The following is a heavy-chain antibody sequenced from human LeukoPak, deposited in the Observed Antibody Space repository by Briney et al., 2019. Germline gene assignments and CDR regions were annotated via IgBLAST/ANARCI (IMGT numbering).Heavy chain of an antibody. CDR2: LYYGENS. Sequence: GSLRLSCAASGFTFSDYYMSWIRQAPGKGLEWIGSLYYGENSHYNPSLKSRATLSVDTSNNQFSLKLTSVTAADAAVYFCARQLPTAAADTRGYFDYWGQGTVVTVSS. CDR1: GFTFSDYY. J-gene: IGHJ4*02. CDR3: ARQLPTAAADTRGYFDY. V-gene: IGHV4-39*01. D-gene: IGHD6-25*01.